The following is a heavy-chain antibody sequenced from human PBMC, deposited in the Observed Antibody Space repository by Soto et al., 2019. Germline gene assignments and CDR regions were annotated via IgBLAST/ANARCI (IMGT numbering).Heavy chain of an antibody. Sequence: ASVKVSCKASGYTFTSYGISWVRQAPGQGLEWMGWVSAYNGNTNYAQKLQGRVTMTTDTSTSTAYMELRSLRSDDTAVYYCARDQDYYDILRRQNWFDPWGQGTLVTVSS. D-gene: IGHD3-22*01. CDR1: GYTFTSYG. CDR2: VSAYNGNT. CDR3: ARDQDYYDILRRQNWFDP. J-gene: IGHJ5*02. V-gene: IGHV1-18*04.